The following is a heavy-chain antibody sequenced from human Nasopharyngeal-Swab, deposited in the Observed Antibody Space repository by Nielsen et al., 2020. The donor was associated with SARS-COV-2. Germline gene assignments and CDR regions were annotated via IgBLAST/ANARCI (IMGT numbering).Heavy chain of an antibody. V-gene: IGHV3-23*01. CDR2: ISGSGGST. CDR1: GFTFSTYA. D-gene: IGHD3-22*01. J-gene: IGHJ4*02. Sequence: GGSLRLSCAASGFTFSTYAMYWVRQPPAKGLEWVSIISGSGGSTYYADSVKGRFTISRDNPKNTLYLQMNSLRAEDTAVYYCAKRDDYYESSGLGDWGQGTLVTVSS. CDR3: AKRDDYYESSGLGD.